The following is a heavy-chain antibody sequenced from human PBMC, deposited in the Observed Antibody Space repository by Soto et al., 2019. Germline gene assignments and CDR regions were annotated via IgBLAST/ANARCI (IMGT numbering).Heavy chain of an antibody. CDR1: GYSFTSYW. V-gene: IGHV5-51*01. D-gene: IGHD5-12*01. CDR2: IYPIDSDT. J-gene: IGHJ4*02. Sequence: GESLKISCKGSGYSFTSYWIGWVRQMPGEGLEWVGIIYPIDSDTRYSPSFQGQVTISVDRSITTAYLQWSSLKASDTAIYYCARMDIVATGVDYWGQGTLVTVSS. CDR3: ARMDIVATGVDY.